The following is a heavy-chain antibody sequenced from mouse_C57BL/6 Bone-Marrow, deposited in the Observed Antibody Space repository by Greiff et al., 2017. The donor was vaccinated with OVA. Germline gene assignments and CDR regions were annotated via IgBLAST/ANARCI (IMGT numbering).Heavy chain of an antibody. CDR3: TGRLRRRFAY. CDR2: ISLKSDNYAT. CDR1: GFTFSNYW. J-gene: IGHJ3*01. V-gene: IGHV6-3*01. Sequence: EVQLMESGGGLVQPGGSMKLSCVASGFTFSNYWMNWVRQSPEQGLEWVAQISLKSDNYATHYAEYVKGTFTIYRDESKSNVNLQMNNLRAEDTGIYYCTGRLRRRFAYWGQGTPVTVSA. D-gene: IGHD2-2*01.